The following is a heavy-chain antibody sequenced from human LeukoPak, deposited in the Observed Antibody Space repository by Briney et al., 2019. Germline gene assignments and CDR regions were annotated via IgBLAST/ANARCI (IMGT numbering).Heavy chain of an antibody. J-gene: IGHJ6*02. V-gene: IGHV3-21*01. CDR1: GFTFSSYS. D-gene: IGHD6-13*01. CDR2: ISSSSSYI. CDR3: ARDQPGSSSSGTIYYYGMDV. Sequence: GGSLRLSCVASGFTFSSYSMNWVRQAPGKGLEWVSSISSSSSYIYYADSVKGRFTISRDNAKNSLYLQMNSLRAEDTAVYYCARDQPGSSSSGTIYYYGMDVWGQGTTVTVSS.